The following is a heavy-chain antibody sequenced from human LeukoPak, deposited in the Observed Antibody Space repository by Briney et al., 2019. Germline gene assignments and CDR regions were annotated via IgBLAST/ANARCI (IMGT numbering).Heavy chain of an antibody. Sequence: PGGSLRLSCAASGSTFSSYSMNWVRQAPGKGLEWVSYISSSSSTIYYADSVKGRFTISRDNAKNSLFLQMTSLRAEDTALYYCARDWDRWGQGTLVTVSS. J-gene: IGHJ4*02. CDR1: GSTFSSYS. D-gene: IGHD1-26*01. CDR3: ARDWDR. V-gene: IGHV3-48*04. CDR2: ISSSSSTI.